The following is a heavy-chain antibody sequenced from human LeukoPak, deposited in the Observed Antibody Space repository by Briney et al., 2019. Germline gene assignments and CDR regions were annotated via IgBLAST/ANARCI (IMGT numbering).Heavy chain of an antibody. CDR1: GFTFSTYW. CDR3: ATQFIAAAGTGNY. J-gene: IGHJ4*02. Sequence: GGSLRLSCAASGFTFSTYWMHWVRQAPGKGLVWVSRINSDGSSTSYADSVKGRFTISRDNAKNTLYLQMNSLRAEDTAVYYCATQFIAAAGTGNYWGQGTLVTVSS. D-gene: IGHD6-13*01. CDR2: INSDGSST. V-gene: IGHV3-74*01.